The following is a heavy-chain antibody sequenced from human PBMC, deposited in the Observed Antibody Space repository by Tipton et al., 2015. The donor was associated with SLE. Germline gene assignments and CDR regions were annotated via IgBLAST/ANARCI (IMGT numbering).Heavy chain of an antibody. V-gene: IGHV3-73*01. CDR1: GFTFTGSS. J-gene: IGHJ4*02. CDR2: VGKKADNYAT. Sequence: SLRLSCAASGFTFTGSSMHWVRQASGKGLEWVGRVGKKADNYATSYAASVKGRFTISRDDSKNTTYLQMNSLKNEDTAAYYCCRFGYWGQGTLVTVST. CDR3: CRFGY. D-gene: IGHD3-10*01.